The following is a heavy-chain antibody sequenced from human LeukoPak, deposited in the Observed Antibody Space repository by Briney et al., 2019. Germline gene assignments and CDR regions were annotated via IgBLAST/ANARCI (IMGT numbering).Heavy chain of an antibody. CDR3: AKVPAGYSSGWYVDY. D-gene: IGHD6-19*01. V-gene: IGHV3-23*01. CDR1: GFTFSSYA. Sequence: GGSLRLSCAASGFTFSSYAMSWVRQAPGKGLEWVSAISGSGGSTYYADSVKGRFTISRDNSKNTLYLQMNSLRAEDTAVYYCAKVPAGYSSGWYVDYWGQGTLVTVSS. J-gene: IGHJ4*02. CDR2: ISGSGGST.